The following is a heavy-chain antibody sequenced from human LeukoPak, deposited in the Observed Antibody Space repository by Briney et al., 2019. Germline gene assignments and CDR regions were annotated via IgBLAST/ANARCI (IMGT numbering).Heavy chain of an antibody. D-gene: IGHD2-21*01. CDR3: ARDLAYCGGDCYAQGY. Sequence: GGSLKLSCAASGFTFSDYYMSWIRQAPGKGLERVSYISSSGSTIYYADSVKGRFTISRDNAKNSLYLQMNSLRAEDTAVYYCARDLAYCGGDCYAQGYWGQGTLVTVSS. CDR2: ISSSGSTI. V-gene: IGHV3-11*01. J-gene: IGHJ4*02. CDR1: GFTFSDYY.